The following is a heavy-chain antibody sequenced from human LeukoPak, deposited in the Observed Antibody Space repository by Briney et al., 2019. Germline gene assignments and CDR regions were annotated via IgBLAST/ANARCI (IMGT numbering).Heavy chain of an antibody. CDR3: AKALGTMVRAAFDY. J-gene: IGHJ4*02. D-gene: IGHD3-10*01. CDR2: SSAGGVST. CDR1: GFTFSSYA. Sequence: PGGSLRLSCAASGFTFSSYAMTWVRQAPGRGLDWVSTSSAGGVSTYYADSVKGRFTISKDNSKNTLYLQMNSLRDEDTAVYYCAKALGTMVRAAFDYWGQGTLVTVSS. V-gene: IGHV3-23*01.